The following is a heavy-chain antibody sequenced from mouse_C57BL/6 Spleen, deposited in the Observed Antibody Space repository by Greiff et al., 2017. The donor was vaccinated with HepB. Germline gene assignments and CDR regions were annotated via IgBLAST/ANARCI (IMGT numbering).Heavy chain of an antibody. J-gene: IGHJ4*01. V-gene: IGHV1-69*01. CDR1: GYTFTSYW. CDR3: ARRDYDAMDY. CDR2: IDPSDSYT. Sequence: VQLQQSGAELVMPGASVKLSCKASGYTFTSYWMHWVKQRPGQGLEWIGEIDPSDSYTNYNQKFKGKSTLTVDKSSSTAYMQLNSLTSEDSAVYYCARRDYDAMDYWGQGTSVTVSS.